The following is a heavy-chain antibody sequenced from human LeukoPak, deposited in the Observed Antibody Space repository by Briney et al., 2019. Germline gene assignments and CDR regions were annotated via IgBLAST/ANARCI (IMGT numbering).Heavy chain of an antibody. CDR1: GFTFDDYA. V-gene: IGHV3-9*01. CDR2: ISWNSAYI. CDR3: AKDLHGHCYYYGMDV. Sequence: GGSLRLSCAASGFTFDDYAMHWVRQAPGKGLEWVSGISWNSAYIAYADSVRGRFTISRDNAKNSLNLQMNSLRAEDTALYYCAKDLHGHCYYYGMDVWGQGTTVTVSS. J-gene: IGHJ6*02.